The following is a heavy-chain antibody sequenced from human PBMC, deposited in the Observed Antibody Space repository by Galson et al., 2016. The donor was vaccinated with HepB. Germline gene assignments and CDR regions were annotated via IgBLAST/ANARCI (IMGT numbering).Heavy chain of an antibody. D-gene: IGHD2-2*01. CDR2: FYSSGST. J-gene: IGHJ6*02. V-gene: IGHV4-39*01. CDR3: ARLYCSSTSCCGYCGMDV. CDR1: GGSISSSNYF. Sequence: SETLSLTCTVSGGSISSSNYFWGWIRQPPGKGLEWTGNFYSSGSTSYNPSLQSRVTISVDTSKNRISLKPSSVTAADTAVYHCARLYCSSTSCCGYCGMDVWGQGTTVTVSS.